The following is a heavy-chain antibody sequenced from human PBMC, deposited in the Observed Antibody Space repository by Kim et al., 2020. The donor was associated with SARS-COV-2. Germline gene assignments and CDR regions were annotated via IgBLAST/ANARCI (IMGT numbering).Heavy chain of an antibody. Sequence: YYADSVKGRFTISRDNAKNSLYLQMNSLRAEDTAVYYCARDLITRGAFDIWGQGTMVTVSS. CDR3: ARDLITRGAFDI. V-gene: IGHV3-21*01. D-gene: IGHD1-20*01. J-gene: IGHJ3*02.